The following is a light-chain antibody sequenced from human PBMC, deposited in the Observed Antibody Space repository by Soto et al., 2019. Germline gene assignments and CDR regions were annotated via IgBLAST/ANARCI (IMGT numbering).Light chain of an antibody. J-gene: IGLJ2*01. CDR1: SSNIGAGYD. CDR2: GNI. Sequence: QSVLTQPPSVSGAPGQRVTISCTGSSSNIGAGYDVHWYQQLPGTAPQLLIYGNIKRTSGVPDRFSGSKSGTSASLAITGLQAEDEADYSCQSYDSSLSVVFGGGTKLTVL. V-gene: IGLV1-40*01. CDR3: QSYDSSLSVV.